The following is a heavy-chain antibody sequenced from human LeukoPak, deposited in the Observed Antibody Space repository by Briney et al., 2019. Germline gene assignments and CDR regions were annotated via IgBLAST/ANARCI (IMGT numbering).Heavy chain of an antibody. Sequence: KPSETLSLTCTVSGGSISSHYWSWIRQPPGKGLEWIGYIYYSGSTNYNPSLKSRVTISVDTSKNQFSLKLSSVTAADTAVYYCARGGASSSWYLWGQGTLVTVSS. CDR1: GGSISSHY. CDR3: ARGGASSSWYL. J-gene: IGHJ4*02. D-gene: IGHD6-13*01. CDR2: IYYSGST. V-gene: IGHV4-59*11.